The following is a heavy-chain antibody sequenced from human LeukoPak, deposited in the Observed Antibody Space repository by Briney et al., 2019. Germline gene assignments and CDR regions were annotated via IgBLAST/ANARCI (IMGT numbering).Heavy chain of an antibody. V-gene: IGHV3-73*01. CDR2: IRSKANNYAT. J-gene: IGHJ4*02. CDR3: TVGEVVSRISASMGY. D-gene: IGHD1-26*01. Sequence: PGGSLRLSCAASGFTFSDYAIHWVRQASGKGLEWVGRIRSKANNYATAYAASVKGRFTISRDDSKNTAYLQMNSLKTEDTALYYCTVGEVVSRISASMGYWGQGTLVTVSS. CDR1: GFTFSDYA.